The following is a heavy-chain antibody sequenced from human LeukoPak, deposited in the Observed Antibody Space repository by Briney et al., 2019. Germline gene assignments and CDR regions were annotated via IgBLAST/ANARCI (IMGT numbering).Heavy chain of an antibody. J-gene: IGHJ3*02. CDR2: IWYDGSNK. D-gene: IGHD3-22*01. CDR1: GFTFSSYG. Sequence: GGSLRLSCAASGFTFSSYGMHWVRQAPGKGLEWVAVIWYDGSNKYYADSVKGRFTISRDNSKNTLYLQMNSLRAEDTVVYYCTRDSDYDSSGHANAFDIWGQGTMVTVSS. CDR3: TRDSDYDSSGHANAFDI. V-gene: IGHV3-33*01.